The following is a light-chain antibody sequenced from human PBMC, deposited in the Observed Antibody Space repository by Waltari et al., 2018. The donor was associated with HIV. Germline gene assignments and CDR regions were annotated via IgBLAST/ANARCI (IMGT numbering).Light chain of an antibody. CDR1: QSLVYVDGNTY. V-gene: IGKV2-30*01. CDR2: KVS. Sequence: DVVMTQSPLSLPVTLGQPASISCRSSQSLVYVDGNTYLNWFHQRPGQSPRRLIYKVSNRDSGVPDRFNGSGSVTDFTLKINRVEAEDVGVYYCMQGTHWPPYTFGQGTKVEIK. J-gene: IGKJ2*01. CDR3: MQGTHWPPYT.